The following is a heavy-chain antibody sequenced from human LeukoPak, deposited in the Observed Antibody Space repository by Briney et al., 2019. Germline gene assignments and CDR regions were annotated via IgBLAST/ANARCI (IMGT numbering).Heavy chain of an antibody. CDR1: GFTFSSYE. D-gene: IGHD3-22*01. CDR2: ISGSGGST. V-gene: IGHV3-23*01. J-gene: IGHJ3*02. CDR3: AKRGPYYYDSSGPDDAFDI. Sequence: GGSLRLSCAASGFTFSSYEMNWVRQAPGKGLEWVSAISGSGGSTYYADSVKGRFTISRDNSKNTLYLQMNSLRAEDTAVYYCAKRGPYYYDSSGPDDAFDIWGQGTMVTVSS.